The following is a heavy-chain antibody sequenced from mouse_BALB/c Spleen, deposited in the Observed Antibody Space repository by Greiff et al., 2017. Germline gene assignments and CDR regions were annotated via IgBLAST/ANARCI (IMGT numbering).Heavy chain of an antibody. J-gene: IGHJ4*01. CDR1: GYTFTSYY. Sequence: QVQLQQSGPELVKPGASVRISCKASGYTFTSYYIHWVKQRPGQGLEWIGWIYPGNVNTKYNEKFKGKATLTADKSSSTAYMQLSSLTSEDSAVYFCARGEYGYAMDYWGQGTSVTVSS. V-gene: IGHV1S56*01. CDR2: IYPGNVNT. CDR3: ARGEYGYAMDY. D-gene: IGHD2-10*02.